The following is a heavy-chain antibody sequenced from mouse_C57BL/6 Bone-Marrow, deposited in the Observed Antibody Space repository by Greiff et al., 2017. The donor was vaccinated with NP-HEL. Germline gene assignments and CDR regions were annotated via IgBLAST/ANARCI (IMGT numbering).Heavy chain of an antibody. V-gene: IGHV1-50*01. J-gene: IGHJ2*01. Sequence: VQLQQSGAELVKPGASVKLSCKASGYTFTSYWMQWVKQRPGQGLEWIGEIDPSDSYTNYNQKFKGKATLTVDTSSSTAYMQLSSLTSEDSAVYYCASLYGNFDYWGQGTTLTVSS. D-gene: IGHD2-1*01. CDR1: GYTFTSYW. CDR3: ASLYGNFDY. CDR2: IDPSDSYT.